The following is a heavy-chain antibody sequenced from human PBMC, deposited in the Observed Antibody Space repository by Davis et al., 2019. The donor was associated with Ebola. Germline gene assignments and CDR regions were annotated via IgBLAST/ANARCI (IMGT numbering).Heavy chain of an antibody. CDR1: GYSFTDDG. Sequence: AASVKVSCKASGYSFTDDGISWVRQAPGQGLEWMGWISTYNGNTNYAQKLQGRVTMTTDTSTSTSYMELRSLRSDDTAVYYCARGGCSGGSCYSADYWGQGTLVTVSS. V-gene: IGHV1-18*01. J-gene: IGHJ4*02. CDR3: ARGGCSGGSCYSADY. D-gene: IGHD2-15*01. CDR2: ISTYNGNT.